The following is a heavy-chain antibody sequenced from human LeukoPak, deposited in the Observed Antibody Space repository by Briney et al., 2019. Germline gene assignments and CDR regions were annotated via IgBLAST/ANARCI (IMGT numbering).Heavy chain of an antibody. CDR2: IYYSGST. V-gene: IGHV4-30-4*01. J-gene: IGHJ4*02. CDR3: ARVPVGLQPFDY. D-gene: IGHD5-24*01. CDR1: GGSISSGDYY. Sequence: SETLSLTCSVSGGSISSGDYYWSWIRQPPGKGLEWIGYIYYSGSTYYNPSLKSRVTISVDTSKNQSSLKLSSVTAADTAVYYCARVPVGLQPFDYWGQGTLVTVSS.